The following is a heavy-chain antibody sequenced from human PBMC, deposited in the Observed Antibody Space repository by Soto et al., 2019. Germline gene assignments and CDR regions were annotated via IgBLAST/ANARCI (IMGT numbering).Heavy chain of an antibody. CDR2: IWYDGSNK. CDR3: ARDRNPYDFWSGYYTDWFDP. Sequence: QVQLVESGGGVVQPGRSLRLSCAASGFTFSSYGMHWVHQAPGKGLEWVAVIWYDGSNKYYADSVKGRFTISRDNSKNTLYLQMNSLRAEDTAVYYCARDRNPYDFWSGYYTDWFDPWGQGTLVTVSS. J-gene: IGHJ5*02. V-gene: IGHV3-33*01. D-gene: IGHD3-3*01. CDR1: GFTFSSYG.